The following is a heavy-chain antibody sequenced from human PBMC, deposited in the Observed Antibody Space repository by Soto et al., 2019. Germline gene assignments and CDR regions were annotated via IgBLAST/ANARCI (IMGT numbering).Heavy chain of an antibody. V-gene: IGHV1-18*01. Sequence: ASVKVSCKASGYTFSNYGISWVRQAPGQGLEWMGWISGYNGNTNYAQNFQGRVAMTADPSTRTAYMDLRSLISDDTAVYFCARKSSSSSWFDPWGQGTLVTVSS. CDR3: ARKSSSSSWFDP. CDR2: ISGYNGNT. D-gene: IGHD6-6*01. J-gene: IGHJ5*02. CDR1: GYTFSNYG.